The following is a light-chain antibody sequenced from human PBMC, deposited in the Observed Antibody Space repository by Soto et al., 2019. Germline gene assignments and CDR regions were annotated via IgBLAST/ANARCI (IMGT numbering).Light chain of an antibody. CDR1: QSISSSY. Sequence: EIVLTQSPGTLSLSPGERATLSCRASQSISSSYLAWYHQKPGQAPRLLIYAASSRATGIPARFSGSGSGTDFTLTISRLEPEDFAVYYCQQYGSSPPFTFGQGTKLEIK. V-gene: IGKV3-20*01. J-gene: IGKJ2*01. CDR2: AAS. CDR3: QQYGSSPPFT.